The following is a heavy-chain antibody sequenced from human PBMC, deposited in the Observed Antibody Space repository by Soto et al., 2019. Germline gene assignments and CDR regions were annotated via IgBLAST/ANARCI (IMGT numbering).Heavy chain of an antibody. CDR1: GGSFSDYY. CDR2: INHSGST. CDR3: ASRMGSGKYYSDY. D-gene: IGHD3-10*01. V-gene: IGHV4-34*01. Sequence: QVQLQQWGAGLLKPSETLSLTCAIYGGSFSDYYWSWIRQSPGQGLEWIGEINHSGSTNYNPSHRSREAISIDTYTRQLSLKLSSVTAADTAVFYCASRMGSGKYYSDYRGRGTPVIVSS. J-gene: IGHJ4*01.